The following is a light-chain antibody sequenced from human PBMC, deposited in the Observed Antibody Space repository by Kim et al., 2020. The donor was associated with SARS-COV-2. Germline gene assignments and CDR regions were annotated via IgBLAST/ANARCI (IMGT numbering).Light chain of an antibody. Sequence: DIQMTQSPSTLSASVGDRVTITCRASQSINMWLAWYQQKPGKAPNLLIYDASNLESGVPSRFSGSGSGTQFTLTINSLQPDDFATYYCQEYKSDSLTFGQGTKVDIK. J-gene: IGKJ1*01. CDR1: QSINMW. V-gene: IGKV1-5*01. CDR3: QEYKSDSLT. CDR2: DAS.